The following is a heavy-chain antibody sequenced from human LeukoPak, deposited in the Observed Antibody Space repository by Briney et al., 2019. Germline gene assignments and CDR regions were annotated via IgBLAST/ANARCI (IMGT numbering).Heavy chain of an antibody. Sequence: PSETLSLTCTVSGGSISNGGYYWSWIRQHPGKGLEWIGYIYYSGSTYYNPSLKSRVTISVDTSKNQFSLKLSSVTAADTAVYYCARDPRDYYNSSGHSVDAFDIWGQGTMVTVSS. CDR3: ARDPRDYYNSSGHSVDAFDI. V-gene: IGHV4-31*03. CDR2: IYYSGST. J-gene: IGHJ3*02. CDR1: GGSISNGGYY. D-gene: IGHD3-22*01.